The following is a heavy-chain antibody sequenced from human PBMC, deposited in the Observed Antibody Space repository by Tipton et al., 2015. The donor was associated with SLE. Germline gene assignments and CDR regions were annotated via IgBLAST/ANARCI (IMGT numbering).Heavy chain of an antibody. J-gene: IGHJ3*02. D-gene: IGHD5-12*01. V-gene: IGHV4-39*01. CDR1: NGSISRSSYY. CDR2: IYYSGSTT. CDR3: AGRRTGYRDAFDI. Sequence: LRLSYSVSNGSISRSSYYWGWIRQPPGKGLEWIASIYYSGSTTYYNPSLKSRVTISVDTSNNQFSLLLTSVSAPDTAVYYCAGRRTGYRDAFDIWGQGTMVTVSS.